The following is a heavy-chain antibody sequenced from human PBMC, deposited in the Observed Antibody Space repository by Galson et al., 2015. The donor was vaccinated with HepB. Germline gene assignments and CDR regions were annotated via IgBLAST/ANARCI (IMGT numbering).Heavy chain of an antibody. D-gene: IGHD5-18*01. Sequence: SLRLSCAASGFTFSSYAMHWVRQAPGKGLEWVAVISYDGSNKYYADSVKGRFTISRDNSKNTLYLQMNSLRAEDTAVYYCARDSRGYSYGLDTWHAFDIWGQGTMVTVSS. V-gene: IGHV3-30-3*01. J-gene: IGHJ3*02. CDR3: ARDSRGYSYGLDTWHAFDI. CDR1: GFTFSSYA. CDR2: ISYDGSNK.